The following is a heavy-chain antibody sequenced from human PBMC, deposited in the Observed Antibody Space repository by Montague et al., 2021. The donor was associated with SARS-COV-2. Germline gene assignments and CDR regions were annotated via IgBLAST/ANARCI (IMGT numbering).Heavy chain of an antibody. J-gene: IGHJ4*02. D-gene: IGHD6-19*01. CDR1: GFGFRSYS. CDR3: VREGLAGTWYYFDY. V-gene: IGHV3-48*02. CDR2: ISSSGDII. Sequence: SLRLSCAASGFGFRSYSMNWVRQAPGKGLEWVSYISSSGDIIYQADSVKGRFTISRDNAKNSLCLQMNSLRDEDTAVYYCVREGLAGTWYYFDYWGQGTLVTVSS.